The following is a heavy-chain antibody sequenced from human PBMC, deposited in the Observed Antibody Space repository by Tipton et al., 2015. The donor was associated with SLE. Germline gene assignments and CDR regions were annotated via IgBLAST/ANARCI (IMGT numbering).Heavy chain of an antibody. J-gene: IGHJ4*02. CDR3: ARWAGPTVNFDY. Sequence: LRLSCTVSGGSISSYYWSWIRQPPGKGLEWIGYIYYSGSTNYNPSLKSRVTISVDTSKNQFSLKLSSVTAADTAVYYCARWAGPTVNFDYWDQGTLVTVSS. CDR2: IYYSGST. D-gene: IGHD4-11*01. CDR1: GGSISSYY. V-gene: IGHV4-59*01.